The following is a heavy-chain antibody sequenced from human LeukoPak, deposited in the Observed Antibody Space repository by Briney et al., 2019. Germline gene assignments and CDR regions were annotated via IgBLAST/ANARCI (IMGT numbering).Heavy chain of an antibody. Sequence: GGSLRLSCAASGFTVGNNYMNWVRQAPGKGLEWVSLIFSHGETSYADSVKGRFTISRDNSKNTLYLQMNGLRVEDAAVYYCARDPPAVSINTYAWGQGTLVTVSS. V-gene: IGHV3-66*01. CDR3: ARDPPAVSINTYA. D-gene: IGHD2-8*01. J-gene: IGHJ4*02. CDR1: GFTVGNNY. CDR2: IFSHGET.